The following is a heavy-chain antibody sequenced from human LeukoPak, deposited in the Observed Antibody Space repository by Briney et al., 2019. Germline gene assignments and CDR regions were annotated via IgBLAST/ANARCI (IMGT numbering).Heavy chain of an antibody. J-gene: IGHJ4*02. CDR1: GFTFSSYS. CDR3: ARGYSYGYGDDDY. Sequence: GGSLRLSCAASGFTFSSYSMNWVRQAPGKGLEWVSSISSSSSYIYYADSVKGRFTISRDNAKNSLYLQMNSLRAEDTAVYYCARGYSYGYGDDDYWGQGTLVTVSS. V-gene: IGHV3-21*01. D-gene: IGHD5-18*01. CDR2: ISSSSSYI.